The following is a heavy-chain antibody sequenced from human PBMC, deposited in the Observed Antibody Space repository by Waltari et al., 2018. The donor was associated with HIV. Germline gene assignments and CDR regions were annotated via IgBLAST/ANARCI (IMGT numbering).Heavy chain of an antibody. D-gene: IGHD3-10*01. CDR3: ATASPSWFALLDF. Sequence: QIQLVQSGPEMKKPGSSVKVACICSRDVFTNFAFNWLRQAPGQRPEWMAEITPVFGTSKYSPKFQGRVTMTADNANKTLFLQMDSRRSNDTAVYYCATASPSWFALLDFWGQGTLVTVSS. CDR1: RDVFTNFA. CDR2: ITPVFGTS. V-gene: IGHV1-69*14. J-gene: IGHJ4*02.